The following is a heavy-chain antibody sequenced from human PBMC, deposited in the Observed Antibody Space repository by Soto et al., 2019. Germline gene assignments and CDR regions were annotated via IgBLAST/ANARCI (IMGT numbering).Heavy chain of an antibody. CDR1: GFTFSNAW. J-gene: IGHJ6*02. V-gene: IGHV3-15*01. Sequence: EVQLVESGGGLVKPGGSLRLSCAASGFTFSNAWMSWVRQAPGKGLEWVGRIKSKTDGGTTDYAAPVKGRFTISRDDSKNPLYLQMNSLKTEDTAVYYCTTDLRGYCSSTSCYPYYYYYYGMDVWGQGTTVTVSS. D-gene: IGHD2-2*01. CDR2: IKSKTDGGTT. CDR3: TTDLRGYCSSTSCYPYYYYYYGMDV.